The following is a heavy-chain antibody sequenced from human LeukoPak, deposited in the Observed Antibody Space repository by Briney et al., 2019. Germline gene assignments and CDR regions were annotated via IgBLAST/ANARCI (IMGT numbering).Heavy chain of an antibody. J-gene: IGHJ4*02. D-gene: IGHD3-3*01. V-gene: IGHV1-24*01. CDR3: ATDFGYYFDY. CDR1: GYTLTELS. Sequence: ASVKFFCKVSGYTLTELSMHWFRQAPGKGLEWMGGFDPEDGETIYAQKFQGRVTMTEDTSTDTAYMELSSLRSEDTAVYYCATDFGYYFDYWGQGTLVTVSS. CDR2: FDPEDGET.